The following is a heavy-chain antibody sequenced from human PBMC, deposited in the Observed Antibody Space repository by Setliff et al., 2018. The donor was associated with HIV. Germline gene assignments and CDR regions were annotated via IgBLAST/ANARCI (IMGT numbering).Heavy chain of an antibody. CDR1: GYSISSGYY. J-gene: IGHJ6*03. V-gene: IGHV4-38-2*01. CDR3: ARVGSTITPRLDYYYYYMDV. D-gene: IGHD1-20*01. Sequence: SETLSLTCVVSGYSISSGYYWGWIRQPPGKGLEWIGSIYHTGSTYYNPSLKSRVTILVDTSKNQFSLKLSSVTAADTAVYYCARVGSTITPRLDYYYYYMDVWGKGTTVTVSS. CDR2: IYHTGST.